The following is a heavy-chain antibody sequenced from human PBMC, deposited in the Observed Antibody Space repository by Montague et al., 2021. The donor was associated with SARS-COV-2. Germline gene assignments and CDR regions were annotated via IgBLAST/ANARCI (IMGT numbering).Heavy chain of an antibody. V-gene: IGHV4-59*08. CDR1: GGSISGYY. J-gene: IGHJ6*02. CDR3: AGRYRWAMEV. Sequence: SETLSLTCSVSGGSISGYYWCWIWVPQGKGLERNGIIYYSGSSNSNHSLKSRVTISVDTSKNQFSLKLSSVTAADTAVYYCAGRYRWAMEVWGQGTTVTVSS. CDR2: IYYSGSS. D-gene: IGHD5-12*01.